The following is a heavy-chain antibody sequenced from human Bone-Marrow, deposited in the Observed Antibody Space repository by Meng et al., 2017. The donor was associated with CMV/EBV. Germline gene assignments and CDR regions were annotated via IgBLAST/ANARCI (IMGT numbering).Heavy chain of an antibody. Sequence: ASLKVSCKAAGDTFTGYYIHWVRQAPGQGLEWMGWINPDTGDTNCTQNFQGRVTMTRDTSISTSYMELSRLRSDDTAVYYCARIYYANNPAREGGLAAYWGQGTLVTVSS. CDR2: INPDTGDT. V-gene: IGHV1-2*02. J-gene: IGHJ4*02. D-gene: IGHD3-16*01. CDR1: GDTFTGYY. CDR3: ARIYYANNPAREGGLAAY.